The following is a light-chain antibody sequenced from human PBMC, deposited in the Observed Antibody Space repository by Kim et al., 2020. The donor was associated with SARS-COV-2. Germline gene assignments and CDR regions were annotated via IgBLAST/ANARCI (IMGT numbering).Light chain of an antibody. J-gene: IGKJ2*01. CDR3: KQYNDWPPYT. CDR1: PNVNSN. V-gene: IGKV3-15*01. Sequence: YPGNTATPSCRASPNVNSNLAWYQQKPGQAPRLLIYGTSNRATDIPARFSGGGSDTEFTLTISSLPSEDFAVYYCKQYNDWPPYTFGQRTKVDI. CDR2: GTS.